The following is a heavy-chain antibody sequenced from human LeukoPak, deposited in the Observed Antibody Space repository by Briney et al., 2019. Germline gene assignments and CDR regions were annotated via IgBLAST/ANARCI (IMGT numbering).Heavy chain of an antibody. J-gene: IGHJ4*02. Sequence: GGSLRLSCAASGFTFSSYAMSWVRQAPGKGLEWVSAISGSGGSTYYADSVKGRFTISRDNPKNTLYLQMNSLRAEDTAVYYCAKSLYSSGWYLYDWGQGTLVTVSS. CDR2: ISGSGGST. CDR3: AKSLYSSGWYLYD. CDR1: GFTFSSYA. V-gene: IGHV3-23*01. D-gene: IGHD6-19*01.